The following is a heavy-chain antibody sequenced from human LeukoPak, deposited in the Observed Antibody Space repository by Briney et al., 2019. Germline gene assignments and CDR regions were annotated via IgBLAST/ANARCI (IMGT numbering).Heavy chain of an antibody. CDR1: GFTFSSYA. CDR2: ISYDGSNK. D-gene: IGHD2-15*01. CDR3: ARAPNYCSGGSCYDY. V-gene: IGHV3-30-3*01. J-gene: IGHJ4*02. Sequence: GRSLRLSCAASGFTFSSYAMHWVRQAPGKGLEWVAVISYDGSNKYYADSVKGRFTISRDNSKNTLYLQMNSLRAEDTAVYYCARAPNYCSGGSCYDYWGQGTLVTVSS.